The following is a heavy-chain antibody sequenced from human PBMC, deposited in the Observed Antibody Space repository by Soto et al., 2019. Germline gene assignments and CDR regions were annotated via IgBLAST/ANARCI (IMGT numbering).Heavy chain of an antibody. V-gene: IGHV3-23*01. J-gene: IGHJ6*03. CDR2: ISGSGGST. Sequence: GGSLRLSCAASGFTFSSYAMSWVRQAPGKGLEWVSAISGSGGSTYYADSVKGRFTISRDNSKNTLYLQMNSLRAEDTAVYYCAKGGTGHYYYYYMDVWGKGTTVTVSS. CDR3: AKGGTGHYYYYYMDV. D-gene: IGHD3-16*01. CDR1: GFTFSSYA.